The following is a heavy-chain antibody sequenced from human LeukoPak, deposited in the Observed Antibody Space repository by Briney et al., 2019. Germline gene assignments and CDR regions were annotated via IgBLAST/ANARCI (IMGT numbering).Heavy chain of an antibody. J-gene: IGHJ3*02. CDR1: GFTFSNYA. CDR3: ARDTLEYSNSPDALDI. D-gene: IGHD4-23*01. V-gene: IGHV3-23*01. Sequence: PGGSLRLSCAAWGFTFSNYAMSWVRQPPGKGLEGVSLISGSGETKYYADSVKGRFTISRDNAKNSFYMQMESLRDEDTAIYYCARDTLEYSNSPDALDIWGQGTMVTVSS. CDR2: ISGSGETK.